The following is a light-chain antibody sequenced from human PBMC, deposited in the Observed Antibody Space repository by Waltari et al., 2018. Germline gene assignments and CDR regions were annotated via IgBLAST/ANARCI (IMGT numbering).Light chain of an antibody. CDR1: TGDGGSYKL. J-gene: IGLJ2*01. V-gene: IGLV2-23*02. Sequence: QSGLTQPASVSGSPGQSITISCTGSTGDGGSYKLVSWYPRHPGKAPKPIISEVNDRPSGVSNRFSGSKSGNTASLTISGLQAEDEADYYCCSYAGGSVIFGGGTKLTVL. CDR2: EVN. CDR3: CSYAGGSVI.